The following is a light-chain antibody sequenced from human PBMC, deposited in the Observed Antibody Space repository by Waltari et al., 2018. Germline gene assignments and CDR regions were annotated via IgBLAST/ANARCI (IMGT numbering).Light chain of an antibody. Sequence: DIQMTQSPSSLSASVGDSVTITCQASQDVRAYLNWCQQKPGKVRNLLIYDASNLETGFPPRFSGGGSGRDFTLTISSLQPEDIGTYYCQHYHIFPYSFGPGTTVDMK. CDR1: QDVRAY. J-gene: IGKJ3*01. CDR2: DAS. V-gene: IGKV1-33*01. CDR3: QHYHIFPYS.